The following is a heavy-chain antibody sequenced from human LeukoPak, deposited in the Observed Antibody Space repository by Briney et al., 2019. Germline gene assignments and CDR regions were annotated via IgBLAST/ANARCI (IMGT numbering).Heavy chain of an antibody. CDR1: GFTFSSYS. D-gene: IGHD1-26*01. CDR2: ISSSSSYI. CDR3: AKDDSGSSFTFDY. Sequence: GGSLRLSCAASGFTFSSYSMNWVRQAPGKGLEWVSSISSSSSYIYYADSVKGRFTISRDNSKNTLYLQMNSLRAEDTAVYYCAKDDSGSSFTFDYWGQGTLVTVSS. J-gene: IGHJ4*02. V-gene: IGHV3-21*01.